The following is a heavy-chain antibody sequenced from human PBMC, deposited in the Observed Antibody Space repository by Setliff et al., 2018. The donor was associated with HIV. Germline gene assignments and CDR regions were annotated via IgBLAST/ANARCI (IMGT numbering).Heavy chain of an antibody. J-gene: IGHJ3*02. D-gene: IGHD1-26*01. Sequence: PSETLSLTCTVSGGSISTGSYYWSWIRQPAGKGLEWIGRIYISGSTNYSPSLKSRVTISVDASKNQFSLKLSSVTAADTAVYYCARRRWELLKRGAAFDIWGQGTTVTVSS. V-gene: IGHV4-61*02. CDR1: GGSISTGSYY. CDR3: ARRRWELLKRGAAFDI. CDR2: IYISGST.